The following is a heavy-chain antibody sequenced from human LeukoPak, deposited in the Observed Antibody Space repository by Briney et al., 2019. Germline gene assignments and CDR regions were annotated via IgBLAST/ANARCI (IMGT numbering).Heavy chain of an antibody. CDR3: VKAEKTGSYFPY. CDR2: ISNNGGVT. D-gene: IGHD1-26*01. J-gene: IGHJ4*02. CDR1: GFTFSNYA. Sequence: GGSLRLSCAASGFTFSNYAMSWVRQAPGKGLDWVSAISNNGGVTYYADSVKGRFTISRDNSKNTLFLHMNSLRAEDTAVYYCVKAEKTGSYFPYWGQGTLVTVSS. V-gene: IGHV3-23*01.